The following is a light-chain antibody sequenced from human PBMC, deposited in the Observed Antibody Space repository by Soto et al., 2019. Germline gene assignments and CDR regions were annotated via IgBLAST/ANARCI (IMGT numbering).Light chain of an antibody. J-gene: IGKJ1*01. CDR3: QQYGTSRWT. CDR2: DAS. V-gene: IGKV3D-20*01. CDR1: QNVSNSY. Sequence: EIVLTQSPATLSLSPGERATLSCGASQNVSNSYLAWYQRKPGLAPRLLIYDASSRAIGIPDRFSGSGSGADFTLTISRLEPEDFAVYYCQQYGTSRWTFGQGTKVEIK.